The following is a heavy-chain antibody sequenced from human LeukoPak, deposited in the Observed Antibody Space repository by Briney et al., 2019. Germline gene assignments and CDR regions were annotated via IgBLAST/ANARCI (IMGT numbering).Heavy chain of an antibody. CDR2: INQDGSEK. J-gene: IGHJ4*02. Sequence: GGSLRLSCAASGFTFSSYSMNWVRQAPGKGLEWVANINQDGSEKYSVDSVKGRFTISRDNAKNSLYLQMNSLRAEDTAVYYCARKPSRAAPLDYWGQGTLVTVSS. V-gene: IGHV3-7*01. D-gene: IGHD2-15*01. CDR1: GFTFSSYS. CDR3: ARKPSRAAPLDY.